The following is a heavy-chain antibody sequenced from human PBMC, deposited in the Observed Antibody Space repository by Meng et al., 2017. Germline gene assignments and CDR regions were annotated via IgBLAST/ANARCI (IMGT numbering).Heavy chain of an antibody. CDR3: ARDEDISAAGKLFSDY. D-gene: IGHD6-13*01. CDR2: INPKSGAT. CDR1: GYPFPDYW. J-gene: IGHJ4*02. Sequence: QVSLLQAGAWLKKPGASLKVSFKASGYPFPDYWLHWVRRAPGQGLEWMGRINPKSGATHYAQRFQGRVTMTGDTSISTAYMELSGLRSDDTAMYYCARDEDISAAGKLFSDYWGQGTLVTVSS. V-gene: IGHV1-2*06.